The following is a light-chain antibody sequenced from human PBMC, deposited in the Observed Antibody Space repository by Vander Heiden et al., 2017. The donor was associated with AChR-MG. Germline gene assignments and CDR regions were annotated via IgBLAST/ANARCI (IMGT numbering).Light chain of an antibody. CDR1: QSVSSY. Sequence: EIVLTQSPGTLSLSPGERATLSCRASQSVSSYLAWYQHKPGQAPRLLIHDASNRATGIPARFSGSGSGTDFTLTISSLEPEDFAVYYCQHRRNWPLTFGGRTKVEIK. J-gene: IGKJ4*01. V-gene: IGKV3-11*01. CDR3: QHRRNWPLT. CDR2: DAS.